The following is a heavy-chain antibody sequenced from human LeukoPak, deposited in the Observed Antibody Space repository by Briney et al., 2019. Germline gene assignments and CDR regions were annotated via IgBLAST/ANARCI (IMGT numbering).Heavy chain of an antibody. J-gene: IGHJ6*02. V-gene: IGHV4-59*01. D-gene: IGHD2-2*01. Sequence: SETLSLTCTVSGGSISSYYWSWIRQPPAKGLEWIGYIYYSGSTNYNPSLKSRVTISVDTSKNQFSLKLSSVTAADTAVYYCARGGGGQYPYYYGMDVWGQGTTVTVSS. CDR1: GGSISSYY. CDR2: IYYSGST. CDR3: ARGGGGQYPYYYGMDV.